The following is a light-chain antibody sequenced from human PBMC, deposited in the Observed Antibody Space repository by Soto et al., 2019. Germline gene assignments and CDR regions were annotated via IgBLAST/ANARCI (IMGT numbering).Light chain of an antibody. CDR2: GAS. Sequence: EIVLTQSPGTLSLSPGERATLSCRARQSISSSYLAWYQHKPGQAPRLLFYGASSRATGIPDRFSGSGSGTEFALTISRLEPEDFAVYYCQQYGSSPPYTFGQGTKLEIK. V-gene: IGKV3-20*01. J-gene: IGKJ2*01. CDR3: QQYGSSPPYT. CDR1: QSISSSY.